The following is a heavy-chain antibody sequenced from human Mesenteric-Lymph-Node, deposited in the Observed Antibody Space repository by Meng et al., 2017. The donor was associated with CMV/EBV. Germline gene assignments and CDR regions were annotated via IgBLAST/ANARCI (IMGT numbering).Heavy chain of an antibody. D-gene: IGHD2-15*01. Sequence: ASVKVSCKASGYTFTSYDLTWVRQATGQGLEWMGWMNPDSGNTGYAQKFQGRVTITRNTSISTAYMELSSLRSEDTAVYYCARRVVALDYWGQGTLVTVSS. J-gene: IGHJ4*02. CDR2: MNPDSGNT. V-gene: IGHV1-8*03. CDR1: GYTFTSYD. CDR3: ARRVVALDY.